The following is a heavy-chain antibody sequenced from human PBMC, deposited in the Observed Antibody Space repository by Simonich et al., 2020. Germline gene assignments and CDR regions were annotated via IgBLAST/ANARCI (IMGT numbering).Heavy chain of an antibody. CDR2: INYSGST. Sequence: QVQLQESGPGLVKPSETLSLTCTVSGGSISSYYWSWIRQPPGKGLEWIGYINYSGSTNYNPSLKRRVTISVDTSKNQFSRKLSSVTAADTAVYYCARHDRWLQFYFDYWGQGTLVTVSS. V-gene: IGHV4-59*08. CDR1: GGSISSYY. CDR3: ARHDRWLQFYFDY. D-gene: IGHD5-12*01. J-gene: IGHJ4*02.